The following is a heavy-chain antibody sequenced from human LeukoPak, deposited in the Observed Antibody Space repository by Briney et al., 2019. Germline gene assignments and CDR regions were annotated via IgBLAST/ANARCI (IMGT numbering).Heavy chain of an antibody. V-gene: IGHV4-34*01. CDR3: ARGSGYDYVWGSYRPQSKIAHYFDY. D-gene: IGHD3-16*02. CDR2: INHSGST. CDR1: GGSFSGYY. Sequence: SETLSLTCAVYGGSFSGYYWSWIRQPPGKGLEWIGEINHSGSTNYNPSPKSRVTISVDTSKNQFSLKLSSVTAADTAVYYCARGSGYDYVWGSYRPQSKIAHYFDYWGQGTLVTVSS. J-gene: IGHJ4*02.